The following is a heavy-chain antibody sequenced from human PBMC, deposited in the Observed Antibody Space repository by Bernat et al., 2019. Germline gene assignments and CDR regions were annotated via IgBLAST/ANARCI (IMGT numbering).Heavy chain of an antibody. CDR3: TTDRGGATTSFSY. J-gene: IGHJ4*02. CDR2: IKSKTDGGTT. CDR1: GFTFSNAW. V-gene: IGHV3-15*01. D-gene: IGHD1-26*01. Sequence: VQLVESGGGVVQPGRSLRLSCAASGFTFSNAWMSWVRQAPGKGLEWVGRIKSKTDGGTTDYDAPVKGRFTISRDDSKNTLYLQMNSLKTEDTAVYYCTTDRGGATTSFSYWGQGTLVTVSS.